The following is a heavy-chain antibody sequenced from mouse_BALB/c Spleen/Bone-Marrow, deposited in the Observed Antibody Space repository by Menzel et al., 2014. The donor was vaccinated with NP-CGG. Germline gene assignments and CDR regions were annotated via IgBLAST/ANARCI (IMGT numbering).Heavy chain of an antibody. D-gene: IGHD2-4*01. CDR1: GFDFSRYW. V-gene: IGHV4-2*02. Sequence: DVMLVESGGGLVQPGGSLNLSCAASGFDFSRYWMSWARQAPGKGQEWIGEINPGSSTINYTPSLKDKFIISRDNAKNTLYLQMSKVRSEDTALYYCARNDYDEGFAMDYWGQGTSVTVSS. J-gene: IGHJ4*01. CDR2: INPGSSTI. CDR3: ARNDYDEGFAMDY.